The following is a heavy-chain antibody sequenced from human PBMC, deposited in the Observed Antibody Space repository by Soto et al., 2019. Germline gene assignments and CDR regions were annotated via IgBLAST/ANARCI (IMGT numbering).Heavy chain of an antibody. CDR1: GFTFSSYG. V-gene: IGHV3-30*18. CDR3: AKDGVDYGSGSYYEEGYYFDY. D-gene: IGHD3-10*01. J-gene: IGHJ4*02. Sequence: GGSLRLSCAASGFTFSSYGMHWVRQAPGKGLEWVAVISYDGSNKYYADSVKGRFTISRDNSKNTLYLQMNSLRAEDTAVYYCAKDGVDYGSGSYYEEGYYFDYWGQGTLVTVSS. CDR2: ISYDGSNK.